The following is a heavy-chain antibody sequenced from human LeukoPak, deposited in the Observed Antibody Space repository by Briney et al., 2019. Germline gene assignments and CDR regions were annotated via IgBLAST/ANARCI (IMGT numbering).Heavy chain of an antibody. CDR1: GGSFSGYY. CDR3: ARGPPSDYDSSGYYHFDY. V-gene: IGHV4-34*01. CDR2: INHSGST. Sequence: SETLSLTCAVYGGSFSGYYWSWIRQPPGKGLEWIGEINHSGSTNYNPSLKSRVTISVDTSKNQFSLKLSSVTAADTAVYYCARGPPSDYDSSGYYHFDYWGQGTLVTVSS. J-gene: IGHJ4*02. D-gene: IGHD3-22*01.